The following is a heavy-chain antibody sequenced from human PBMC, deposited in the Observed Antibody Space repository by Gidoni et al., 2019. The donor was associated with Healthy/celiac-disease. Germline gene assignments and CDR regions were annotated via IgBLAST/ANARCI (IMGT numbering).Heavy chain of an antibody. D-gene: IGHD3-22*01. V-gene: IGHV1-69*01. CDR3: ARGALYYYDSSGYYPPQYYYGMDV. CDR1: GGTFSSYA. Sequence: QVQLVQSGAEVKKPGSSVKVSCKASGGTFSSYAISWVRQAPGQGLEWMGGIIPIFGTANYAQKFQGRVTITADESTSTAYMELSSLRSEDTAVYYCARGALYYYDSSGYYPPQYYYGMDVWGQGTTVTVSS. J-gene: IGHJ6*02. CDR2: IIPIFGTA.